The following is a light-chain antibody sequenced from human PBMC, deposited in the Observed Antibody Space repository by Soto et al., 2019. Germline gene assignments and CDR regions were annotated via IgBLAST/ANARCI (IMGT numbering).Light chain of an antibody. CDR3: MQALQTPLP. CDR2: LVS. V-gene: IGKV2-28*01. Sequence: EIVLTQSPLSLPVTPGEPSSISCSSIHILLHSNGYNYVDWYLQKPGQSPQLLIYLVSNRASGVPDRFSGSGSGTDFTLKISRVEAEDVGLYYCMQALQTPLPFGQGTRLEI. CDR1: HILLHSNGYNY. J-gene: IGKJ5*01.